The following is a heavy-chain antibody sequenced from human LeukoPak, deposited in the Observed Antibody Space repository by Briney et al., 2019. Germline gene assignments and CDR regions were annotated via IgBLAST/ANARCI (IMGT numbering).Heavy chain of an antibody. CDR2: ISRSGGNT. Sequence: GGSLRLSCAASGFNFSNFAVSWVRQAPGRGLEWVSAISRSGGNTYYADSVRGRFTISRDNSKNTLYLQMNSLRADDTAVYYCARDSASYYGGFFGYWGQGTLVTVSS. J-gene: IGHJ4*02. D-gene: IGHD1-26*01. V-gene: IGHV3-23*01. CDR3: ARDSASYYGGFFGY. CDR1: GFNFSNFA.